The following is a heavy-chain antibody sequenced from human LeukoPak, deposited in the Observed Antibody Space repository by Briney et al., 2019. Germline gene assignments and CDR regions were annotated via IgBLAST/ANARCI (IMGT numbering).Heavy chain of an antibody. V-gene: IGHV3-23*01. CDR1: GFTFSTFA. J-gene: IGHJ4*02. D-gene: IGHD1-26*01. CDR3: AKDVRVGVTPYFDY. Sequence: GGSLRLSCAASGFTFSTFAMSWVRQTPGKGLEWVSTMSASDGITHYGDSVQGRFTISRDNSKNTLYLQMSSLAVEDTAIYYCAKDVRVGVTPYFDYWGQGTRVTVSS. CDR2: MSASDGIT.